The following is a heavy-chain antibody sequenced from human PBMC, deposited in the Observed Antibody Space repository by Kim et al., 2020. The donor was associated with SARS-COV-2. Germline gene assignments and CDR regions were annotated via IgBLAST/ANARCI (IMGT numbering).Heavy chain of an antibody. CDR3: ARLPRSGWYYYYGMDG. D-gene: IGHD6-19*01. CDR1: GYSFTSYW. J-gene: IGHJ6*02. Sequence: GESLKISCKGSGYSFTSYWIGWVRQMPGKGLEWMGIIYPGDSDTRYSPSFQGQVTISADKSISTAYLQWSSLKASDTAMYYCARLPRSGWYYYYGMDGWGQGATVTVPS. CDR2: IYPGDSDT. V-gene: IGHV5-51*01.